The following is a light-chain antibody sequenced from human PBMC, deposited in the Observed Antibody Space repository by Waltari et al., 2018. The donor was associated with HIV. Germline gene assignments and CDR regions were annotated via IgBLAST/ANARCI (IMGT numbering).Light chain of an antibody. J-gene: IGKJ1*01. CDR3: QQYKNWPPWT. CDR1: QSVDNK. CDR2: DAS. V-gene: IGKV3-15*01. Sequence: ETVMTQSPATLSASLGETITLSCRASQSVDNKLAWYRQKPGQSPRLLIYDASTGATGVPGRFSGSGSGTQFSLTISSLQSEDFGIYYCQQYKNWPPWTFGQGTKVEIK.